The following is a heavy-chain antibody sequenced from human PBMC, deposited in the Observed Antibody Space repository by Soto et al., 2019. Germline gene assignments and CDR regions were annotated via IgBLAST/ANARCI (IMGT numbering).Heavy chain of an antibody. J-gene: IGHJ6*02. CDR1: GGSVSSGSVY. Sequence: XATLSLTCTVSGGSVSSGSVYWTWIRQPPGKGLEWIGYIYNSETTNYNPSLKRRVTMLLDTSKNQFSLILTSVTAADTAVYYCARDRILGGLDVWGQGTTVTVSS. D-gene: IGHD7-27*01. CDR2: IYNSETT. CDR3: ARDRILGGLDV. V-gene: IGHV4-61*01.